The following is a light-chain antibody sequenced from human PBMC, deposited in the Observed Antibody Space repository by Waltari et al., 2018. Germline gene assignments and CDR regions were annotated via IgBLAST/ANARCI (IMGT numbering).Light chain of an antibody. CDR1: SSNIGAGYE. J-gene: IGLJ2*01. V-gene: IGLV1-40*01. CDR2: GNS. CDR3: QSYDSSLSVV. Sequence: QSVLTQPPSVSGAPGQRVIISCTGSSSNIGAGYEVPWYQQLPGTAPKLPIYGNSKRPSGVPARFSGSKAGTSASLAITGLQAEDEADYYCQSYDSSLSVVFGGGTKLTVL.